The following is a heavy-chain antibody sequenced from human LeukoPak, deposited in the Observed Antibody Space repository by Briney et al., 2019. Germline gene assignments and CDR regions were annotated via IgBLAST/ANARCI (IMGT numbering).Heavy chain of an antibody. CDR3: ATALGYSYGFDY. J-gene: IGHJ4*02. D-gene: IGHD5-18*01. CDR2: FDPEDGET. V-gene: IGHV1-24*01. Sequence: ASVKVSCKVSGCTLTELSMHWVRQAPGEGLEWMGGFDPEDGETIYAQKFQGRVTMTEDTSTDTAYMELSSLRSEDTAVYYCATALGYSYGFDYWGQGTLVTVSS. CDR1: GCTLTELS.